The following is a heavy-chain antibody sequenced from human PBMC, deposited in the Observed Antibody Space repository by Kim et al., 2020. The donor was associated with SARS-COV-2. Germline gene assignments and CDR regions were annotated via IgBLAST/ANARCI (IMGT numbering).Heavy chain of an antibody. CDR2: IRGSGGDT. CDR3: AKDILSDYYDSSGFDY. V-gene: IGHV3-23*01. J-gene: IGHJ4*02. Sequence: GGSLRLSCVASGFAFRNYAMSWVRQAPGKGLQWVSTIRGSGGDTLYEDSVQGRFIISRDNSNNILYLQMNGLGVDDTALYYCAKDILSDYYDSSGFDYWGQGTRVTVSS. CDR1: GFAFRNYA. D-gene: IGHD3-22*01.